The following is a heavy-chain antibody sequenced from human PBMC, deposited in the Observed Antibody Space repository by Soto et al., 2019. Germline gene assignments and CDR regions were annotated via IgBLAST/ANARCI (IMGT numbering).Heavy chain of an antibody. Sequence: QVQLVQSRAEVKNPGASVKVSCKASGYRFTRYGIAWARQAPGQGLEWMGWINTYNGNTNYAENLQGRVTLTTDTSTSTAYMELTSLRSNDTAIYYCAMVDVYVTPSPQDVWGQGTTVIVSS. J-gene: IGHJ6*02. CDR2: INTYNGNT. CDR1: GYRFTRYG. V-gene: IGHV1-18*01. D-gene: IGHD3-16*01. CDR3: AMVDVYVTPSPQDV.